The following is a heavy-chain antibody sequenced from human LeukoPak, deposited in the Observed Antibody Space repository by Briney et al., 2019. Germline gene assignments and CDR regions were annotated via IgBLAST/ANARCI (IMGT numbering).Heavy chain of an antibody. CDR2: INPNSGGT. J-gene: IGHJ2*01. CDR3: ASPWGRWFGELIWYFDL. Sequence: GASVKVSCKASGYTFTAYYIHWVRQAPGQGLEWMGWINPNSGGTNYAQRFQGRVTMTRDTSITTAYMELSRLRSDDTAVYYCASPWGRWFGELIWYFDLWAVAPWSLSPQ. D-gene: IGHD3-10*01. CDR1: GYTFTAYY. V-gene: IGHV1-2*02.